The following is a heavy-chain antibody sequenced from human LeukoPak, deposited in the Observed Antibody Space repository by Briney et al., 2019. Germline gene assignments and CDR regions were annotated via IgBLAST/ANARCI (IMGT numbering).Heavy chain of an antibody. CDR2: IGGRGGST. V-gene: IGHV3-23*01. CDR1: GFTFSSHD. CDR3: ARDPGVVAFHYFDL. D-gene: IGHD3-3*01. J-gene: IGHJ4*02. Sequence: QPGGSLRLSCAASGFTFSSHDMAWVRQAPGKGLEWVSAIGGRGGSTYYADSVKGRFTISRDNSKNTVYLQMNSLRAEDTAVYYCARDPGVVAFHYFDLGGQGTLVTVST.